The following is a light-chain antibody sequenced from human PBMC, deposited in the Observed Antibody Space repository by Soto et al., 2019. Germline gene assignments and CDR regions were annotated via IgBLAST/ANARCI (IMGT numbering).Light chain of an antibody. V-gene: IGKV1-5*03. CDR1: QSISDR. CDR3: QHYKTYSPWT. CDR2: KAS. J-gene: IGKJ1*01. Sequence: QVTQSPSTLSASIGDRVTITCRASQSISDRLAWYQQKPGKAPKLLMYKASTLESGVPSRFSGSGSGTEFTLTISSLHPDDFATYYCQHYKTYSPWTFGQGTKVDI.